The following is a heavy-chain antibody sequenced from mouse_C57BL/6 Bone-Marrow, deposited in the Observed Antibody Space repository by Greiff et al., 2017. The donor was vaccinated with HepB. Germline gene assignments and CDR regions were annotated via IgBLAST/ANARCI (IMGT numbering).Heavy chain of an antibody. CDR1: GFNIKDDY. CDR2: IDPENGDT. J-gene: IGHJ4*01. V-gene: IGHV14-4*01. CDR3: TSYYYGSSYDAMDY. Sequence: VQLQQSGAELVRPGDSVKLSCTASGFNIKDDYMHWVKQRPEQGLEWIGWIDPENGDTEYASKFQGKATITADTSSNTAYLQLSSLTSEDTAVYYCTSYYYGSSYDAMDYWGQGTSVTVSS. D-gene: IGHD1-1*01.